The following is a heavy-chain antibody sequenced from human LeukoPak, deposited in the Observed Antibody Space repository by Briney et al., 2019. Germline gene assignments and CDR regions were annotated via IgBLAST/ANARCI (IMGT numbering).Heavy chain of an antibody. CDR2: IWYDGSNK. J-gene: IGHJ3*02. CDR1: GFTFSSYG. V-gene: IGHV3-33*01. D-gene: IGHD6-6*01. Sequence: GGSLRLSCAASGFTFSSYGMHWVRQAPGKGLEWVAVIWYDGSNKYYADSVKGRFTISRDNSKNTLYLQMNSLRAEDTAVYYCAGRHSSSSEEDAFDIWGQGTMVTASS. CDR3: AGRHSSSSEEDAFDI.